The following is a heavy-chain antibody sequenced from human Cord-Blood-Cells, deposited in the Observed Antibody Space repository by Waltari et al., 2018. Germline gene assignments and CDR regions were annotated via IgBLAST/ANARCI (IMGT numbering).Heavy chain of an antibody. J-gene: IGHJ4*02. V-gene: IGHV3-33*01. D-gene: IGHD6-6*01. CDR2: IWYDGSNK. CDR3: ARDDEYSSSYFDY. CDR1: GFTFSSKG. Sequence: QVQLVESGGGVVQPGRSLRLSCAASGFTFSSKGMHWVGQAPGKGLEWVAVIWYDGSNKYYADSVKGRFTISRDNSKNTLYLQMNSLRAEDTAVYYCARDDEYSSSYFDYWGQGTLVTVSS.